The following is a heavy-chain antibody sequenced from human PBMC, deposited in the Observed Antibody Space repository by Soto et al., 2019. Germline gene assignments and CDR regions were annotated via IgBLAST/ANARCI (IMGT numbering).Heavy chain of an antibody. V-gene: IGHV3-30-3*01. CDR2: ISYDGSNK. J-gene: IGHJ6*01. Sequence: QVQLVESGGGVVQPGRSLRLSCAASGFIFSSYAMHWVRQAPGKGLEWVAVISYDGSNKYYADSVKGRFTISRDNSKNPVYLQMNSLRAEDTAVYYCARTGLVQGMDVWGQGTKVTVSS. CDR1: GFIFSSYA. CDR3: ARTGLVQGMDV. D-gene: IGHD3-10*01.